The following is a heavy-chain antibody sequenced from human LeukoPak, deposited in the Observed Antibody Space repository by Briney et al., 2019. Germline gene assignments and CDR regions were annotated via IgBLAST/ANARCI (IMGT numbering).Heavy chain of an antibody. CDR3: AREHRGGPIDY. V-gene: IGHV4-39*07. Sequence: SETLSLTCTVSGVSISSSNSCWGWIRQPPGKGLEWIGEINHSGSTNYNPSLKSRVTISVDTSKNQFSLKLSSVTAADTAVYYCAREHRGGPIDYWGQGTLVTVSS. J-gene: IGHJ4*02. CDR2: INHSGST. CDR1: GVSISSSNSC.